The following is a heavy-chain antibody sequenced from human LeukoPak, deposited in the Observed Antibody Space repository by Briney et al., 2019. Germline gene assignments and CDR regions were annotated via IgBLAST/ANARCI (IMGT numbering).Heavy chain of an antibody. CDR2: ISGSGGST. Sequence: PGGSLRLSCAASGFTFSSYARSWVRQAPGKGLEWVSAISGSGGSTYYADSVKGRFTISRDNSKNTLYLQMNSLRAEDTAVYYCARDSPRFCSGGSCYYFDYWGQGTLVTVSS. CDR1: GFTFSSYA. V-gene: IGHV3-23*01. J-gene: IGHJ4*02. D-gene: IGHD2-15*01. CDR3: ARDSPRFCSGGSCYYFDY.